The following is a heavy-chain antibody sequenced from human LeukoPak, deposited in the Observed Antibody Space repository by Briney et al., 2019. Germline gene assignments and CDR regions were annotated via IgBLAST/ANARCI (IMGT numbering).Heavy chain of an antibody. CDR2: IGAAGSTI. CDR3: ARDSSTYAGPPDY. J-gene: IGHJ4*02. CDR1: GFTFSSYS. D-gene: IGHD2-2*01. V-gene: IGHV3-48*01. Sequence: GGSLRLSCAASGFTFSSYSMNWVRQAPGKGLEWVSYIGAAGSTIYYADSVKGRFTISRDNAKNSLFLQMNSLRAEDTAVYYCARDSSTYAGPPDYWGQGTLVTVSS.